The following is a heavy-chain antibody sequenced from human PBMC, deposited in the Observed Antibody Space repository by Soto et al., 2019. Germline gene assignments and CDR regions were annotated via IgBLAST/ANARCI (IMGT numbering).Heavy chain of an antibody. CDR2: VFHTGNT. V-gene: IGHV4-4*02. Sequence: SETLSLTCTVSGDSMTRSVWWTWVRQPPGKGLEWIGEVFHTGNTNYNPSLKSRVTMSVDKSTNEFSLKVTSVTAADTAIYYCARKAWVRFDYWGQGALVIVSS. J-gene: IGHJ4*02. CDR1: GDSMTRSVW. CDR3: ARKAWVRFDY. D-gene: IGHD7-27*01.